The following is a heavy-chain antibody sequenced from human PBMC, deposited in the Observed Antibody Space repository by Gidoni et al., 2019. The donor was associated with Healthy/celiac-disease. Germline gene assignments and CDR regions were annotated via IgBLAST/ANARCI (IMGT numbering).Heavy chain of an antibody. Sequence: QVQLQQWGAGLLKPSETLSLTSAVSGGSFSGYYWSWIRQPPGKGLEWIGEINHSGSTNYNPSLKSRVTISVDTSKNQCSLKLSSVTAADTAVYYCARGLISRYFQHWGQGTLVTVSS. V-gene: IGHV4-34*01. CDR2: INHSGST. CDR3: ARGLISRYFQH. J-gene: IGHJ1*01. D-gene: IGHD3-16*02. CDR1: GGSFSGYY.